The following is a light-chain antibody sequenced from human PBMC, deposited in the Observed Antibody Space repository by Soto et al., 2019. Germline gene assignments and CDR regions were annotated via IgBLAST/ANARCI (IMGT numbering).Light chain of an antibody. CDR3: SSYLSSSSYV. J-gene: IGLJ1*01. V-gene: IGLV2-14*01. CDR2: DVS. Sequence: QSALTQPASVTGSPGQSITISCTGTSSDVGGYNYVSWYQQHPGKAPKLMIYDVSNRPSGVSNRFSGSKSDDTASLTISGLQAEDEADYYCSSYLSSSSYVFGTGTKVTVL. CDR1: SSDVGGYNY.